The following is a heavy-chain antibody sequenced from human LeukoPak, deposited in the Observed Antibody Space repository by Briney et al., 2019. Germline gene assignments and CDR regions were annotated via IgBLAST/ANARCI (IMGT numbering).Heavy chain of an antibody. CDR2: INPSGGST. CDR3: ARPNGDSYGYFDY. J-gene: IGHJ4*02. Sequence: ASVNVSCKASGYTFTSYYMHWVRQAPGQGLEWMGLINPSGGSTSYAQKFQGRVTMTRDMSTSTVYMEVSSLRSEDTAVYYCARPNGDSYGYFDYWGQGTLVTVSS. D-gene: IGHD5-18*01. CDR1: GYTFTSYY. V-gene: IGHV1-46*01.